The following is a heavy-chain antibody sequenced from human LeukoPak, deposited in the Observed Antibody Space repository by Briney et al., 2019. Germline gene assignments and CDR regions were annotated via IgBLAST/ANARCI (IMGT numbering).Heavy chain of an antibody. Sequence: GGSLRLSCAASGFTVSNNYMSWVRQAPGKGLEWVSVIYSGGNTCYADSVKGRFTISRDSSKNTVYLQMHNLRAEDTAVYYCARDGTTDWGQGTLVTVSS. D-gene: IGHD4-17*01. CDR1: GFTVSNNY. J-gene: IGHJ4*02. CDR2: IYSGGNT. CDR3: ARDGTTD. V-gene: IGHV3-53*01.